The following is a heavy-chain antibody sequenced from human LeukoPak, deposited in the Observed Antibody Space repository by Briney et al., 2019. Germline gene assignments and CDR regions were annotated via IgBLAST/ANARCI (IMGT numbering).Heavy chain of an antibody. J-gene: IGHJ4*02. V-gene: IGHV3-53*01. CDR2: IYSGGST. D-gene: IGHD1-1*01. CDR3: AGGLDRSY. Sequence: GGSLRHSCAASGFTVINNYMSWVRQAPGKGLEWVSLIYSGGSTYYADSVKGRFTISRDNSKNTLYLQMNSLRAEDTAVYYCAGGLDRSYWGQGTLVTVSS. CDR1: GFTVINNY.